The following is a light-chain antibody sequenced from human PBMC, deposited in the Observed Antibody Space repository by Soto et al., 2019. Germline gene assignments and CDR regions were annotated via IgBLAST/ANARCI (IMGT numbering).Light chain of an antibody. CDR1: QSISSS. J-gene: IGKJ3*01. V-gene: IGKV1-5*03. CDR3: QQYKTYPFI. CDR2: MAS. Sequence: DTQMTQSPSTLSASVGDRVTITCRASQSISSSLAWYQQKPGRAPQLLMYMASTLESGVPSRFGGSGSGTEFTLTICSLQPDDFATYYCQQYKTYPFIFGPGTKVDI.